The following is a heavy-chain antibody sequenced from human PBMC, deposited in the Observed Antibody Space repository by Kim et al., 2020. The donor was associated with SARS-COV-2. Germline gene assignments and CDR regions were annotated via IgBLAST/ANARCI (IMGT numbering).Heavy chain of an antibody. Sequence: SETLSLTCTVSGGSVSSIDYYWGWIRQTPGKGLEWIGSISYSGSTFHNPSLKSRVTISVDTSKNQFSLRLSSVTAADTAVYFCARQNWARDPFDYWGQGNLVIVSS. D-gene: IGHD3-10*01. V-gene: IGHV4-39*01. CDR3: ARQNWARDPFDY. CDR1: GGSVSSIDYY. CDR2: ISYSGST. J-gene: IGHJ4*02.